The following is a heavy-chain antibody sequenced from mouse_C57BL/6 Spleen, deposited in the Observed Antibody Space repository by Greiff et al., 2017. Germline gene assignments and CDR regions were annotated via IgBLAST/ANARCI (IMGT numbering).Heavy chain of an antibody. J-gene: IGHJ1*03. CDR1: GFSLTSYG. Sequence: VQLKESGPGLVQPSQSLSITCTVSGFSLTSYGVHWVRQSPGKGLEWLGVIWSGGSTDYNAAFISSLSISKDNSKSQVFFKMNSLQADDTAIYYCATDYDGSGFCWYFDVWGTGTTVTVSS. V-gene: IGHV2-2*01. CDR3: ATDYDGSGFCWYFDV. CDR2: IWSGGST. D-gene: IGHD1-1*01.